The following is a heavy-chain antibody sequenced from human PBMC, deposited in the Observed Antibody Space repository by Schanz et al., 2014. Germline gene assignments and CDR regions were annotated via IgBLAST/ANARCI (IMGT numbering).Heavy chain of an antibody. V-gene: IGHV3-33*06. CDR3: AKDFFIGVARGVIISHDAIDI. J-gene: IGHJ3*02. Sequence: VQLVESGGGVVQPGRSLRLSCATSGLNFDYYGMNWVRQAPGKGLEWVALVWSDGNTKYYVDSVKGRFTISRDNSNNTVFLQMNSLRAEDTAVYYCAKDFFIGVARGVIISHDAIDIWGQGTKVTVSS. D-gene: IGHD3-10*01. CDR1: GLNFDYYG. CDR2: VWSDGNTK.